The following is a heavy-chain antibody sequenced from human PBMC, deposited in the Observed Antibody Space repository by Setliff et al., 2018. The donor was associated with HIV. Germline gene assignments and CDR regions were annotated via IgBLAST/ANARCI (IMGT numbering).Heavy chain of an antibody. CDR1: GGTFSSYA. D-gene: IGHD5-12*01. CDR2: IIPIFGTA. CDR3: ARVGNNRLQFFDH. Sequence: SVKVSCKASGGTFSSYAISWVRQAPGQGLEWMGGIIPIFGTANYAQKFQGRVTITADTSASTMYMELSSLRSEDTAVYYCARVGNNRLQFFDHWGQGTLVTVSS. J-gene: IGHJ4*02. V-gene: IGHV1-69*06.